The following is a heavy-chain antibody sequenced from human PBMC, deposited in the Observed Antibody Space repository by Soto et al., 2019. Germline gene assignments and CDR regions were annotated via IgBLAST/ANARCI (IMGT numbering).Heavy chain of an antibody. CDR2: ISGSGGST. CDR1: GFTFSSYA. V-gene: IGHV3-23*01. Sequence: EVQLLESGGGLVQPGGSLRLSCAASGFTFSSYAMSWVRQAPGKGLEWVSAISGSGGSTYYAYSVKGRFTISRDNSKNTLYLQMNRMRAEDTAVYYCAKLFKAAVGLDYWGQGPLVTVSS. CDR3: AKLFKAAVGLDY. D-gene: IGHD6-13*01. J-gene: IGHJ4*02.